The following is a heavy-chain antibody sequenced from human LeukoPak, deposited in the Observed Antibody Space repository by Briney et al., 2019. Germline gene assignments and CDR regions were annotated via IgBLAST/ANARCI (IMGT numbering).Heavy chain of an antibody. J-gene: IGHJ4*02. V-gene: IGHV3-9*01. CDR2: ISWNSGSI. D-gene: IGHD6-19*01. CDR1: GFTLDDYA. CDR3: AKAPSSGWYSY. Sequence: GGSLRLSCAASGFTLDDYAMHWVRQAPGKGLEWVSGISWNSGSIGYADSVKGRFTISRDNAKNSLYLQMNSLRAEDTALYYCAKAPSSGWYSYWGQGTLVTVSS.